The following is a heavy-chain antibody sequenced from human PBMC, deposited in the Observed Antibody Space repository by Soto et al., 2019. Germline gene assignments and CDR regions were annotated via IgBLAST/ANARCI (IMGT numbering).Heavy chain of an antibody. Sequence: NPSETLSLTCAVSGYSISSGYYWGWIRQPPGKGLEWIGSIYHSGSTYYNPSLKSRVTISVDTSKNQFSLKLSSVTAADTAVYYCARDQDTGWFDPWGQGTLVTVSS. V-gene: IGHV4-38-2*02. CDR2: IYHSGST. CDR3: ARDQDTGWFDP. D-gene: IGHD2-15*01. CDR1: GYSISSGYY. J-gene: IGHJ5*02.